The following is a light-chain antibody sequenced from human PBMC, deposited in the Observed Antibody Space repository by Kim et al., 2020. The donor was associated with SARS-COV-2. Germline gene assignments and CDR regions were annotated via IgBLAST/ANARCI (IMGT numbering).Light chain of an antibody. CDR1: SSNIGSNH. Sequence: QSVLTQPPSASGSPGQRVTISCSGSSSNIGSNHVYWYQHLPGTAPKLLISKNNQRPSGVPDRFSGSKSGTSASLAISGLRSEDEADYYCAAWDDSLSGRVFGGGTKLTVL. CDR2: KNN. V-gene: IGLV1-47*01. CDR3: AAWDDSLSGRV. J-gene: IGLJ3*02.